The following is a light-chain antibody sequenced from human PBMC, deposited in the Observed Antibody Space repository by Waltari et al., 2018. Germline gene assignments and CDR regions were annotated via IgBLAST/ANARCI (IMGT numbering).Light chain of an antibody. CDR1: QGISNS. J-gene: IGKJ1*01. CDR3: QRYYSTRT. V-gene: IGKV1-NL1*01. Sequence: DIQMTQSPSSLSASLGDRVTITCRASQGISNSLAWYQQKPGKAPKLLLYAASRLESGVPSRFSGSGSGTAYTLTISSLQPEDFATYYCQRYYSTRTFGQGTKVKIK. CDR2: AAS.